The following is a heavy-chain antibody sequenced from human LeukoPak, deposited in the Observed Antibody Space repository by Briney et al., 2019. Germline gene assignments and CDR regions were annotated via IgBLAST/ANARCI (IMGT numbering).Heavy chain of an antibody. CDR2: FYSGGDT. J-gene: IGHJ2*01. Sequence: GGSLRLSCVASGFTFSNYNMNWVRQAPGKGLEWVSVFYSGGDTHYADSVKGRFTISRDNSKNTLYLQMNSLRAEDTAVYYCARDSTGYWYFDLWGRGTLVSVSS. CDR3: ARDSTGYWYFDL. CDR1: GFTFSNYN. V-gene: IGHV3-53*01. D-gene: IGHD3-3*02.